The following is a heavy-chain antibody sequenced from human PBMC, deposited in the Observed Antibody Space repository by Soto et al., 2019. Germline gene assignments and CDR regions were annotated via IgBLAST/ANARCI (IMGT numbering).Heavy chain of an antibody. J-gene: IGHJ6*02. CDR1: GFTVSSNY. CDR2: IYSGGST. CDR3: ARDRIPTGMDV. V-gene: IGHV3-66*01. Sequence: EVQLVESGGGLVQPGGSLRLSCAASGFTVSSNYMSWVRQAPGKGLEWVSVIYSGGSTYYADSVKGRFSISRENSKNTLYLQMNRLRAEDTAVYYCARDRIPTGMDVWGQGTTVTVSS.